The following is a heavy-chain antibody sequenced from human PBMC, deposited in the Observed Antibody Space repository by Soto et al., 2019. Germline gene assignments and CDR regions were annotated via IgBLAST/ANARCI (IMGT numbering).Heavy chain of an antibody. D-gene: IGHD5-12*01. CDR2: IYYSGST. Sequence: PXGTLCLTFTVSGGSISSSSYYWGWIRQPPGKGLEWIGSIYYSGSTYYNPSLKSRVTISVDTSKNQFSLKLSSVTAADTAVYYCASYFSGEMATIFPALFDYWGQGTLVTVSS. CDR3: ASYFSGEMATIFPALFDY. CDR1: GGSISSSSYY. V-gene: IGHV4-39*01. J-gene: IGHJ4*02.